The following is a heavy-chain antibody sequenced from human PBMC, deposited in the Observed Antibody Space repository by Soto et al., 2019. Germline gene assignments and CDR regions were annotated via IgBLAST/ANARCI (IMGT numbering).Heavy chain of an antibody. Sequence: ASVKVSCKASVGAFSSYASSWVRHATGQGLEWMGGIIPIFGTANYAQKFQGRVTITADESTSTAYMELSSLRSEDTAVYYCAAQQLDAFDIWGQGTMVTVSS. CDR1: VGAFSSYA. D-gene: IGHD6-13*01. CDR2: IIPIFGTA. V-gene: IGHV1-69*13. J-gene: IGHJ3*02. CDR3: AAQQLDAFDI.